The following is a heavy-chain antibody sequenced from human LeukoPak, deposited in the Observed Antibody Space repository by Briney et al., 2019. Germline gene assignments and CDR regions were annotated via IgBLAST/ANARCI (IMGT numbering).Heavy chain of an antibody. Sequence: SQTLSFTCTVSGGSISSGSYYWSWIRQPAGKGLEWIGRIYTSGSTHYTPSLKSRVTISVDTSKNQFSLKLSSVTAADTAVYYCAREFGYAVTSLDYWGQGTLVTVSS. CDR2: IYTSGST. J-gene: IGHJ4*02. CDR3: AREFGYAVTSLDY. D-gene: IGHD4-17*01. CDR1: GGSISSGSYY. V-gene: IGHV4-61*02.